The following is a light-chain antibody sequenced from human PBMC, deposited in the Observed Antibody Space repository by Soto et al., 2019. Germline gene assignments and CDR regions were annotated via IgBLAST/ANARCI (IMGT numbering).Light chain of an antibody. CDR3: QQYNKWPLT. J-gene: IGKJ4*01. CDR2: GAF. V-gene: IGKV3-15*01. Sequence: EIVMTQSPATLSVSPGEGATLSCWASQSVAGNLAWYQQKPGQAPRLLIYGAFTRATGIPATFSGSGSGTEFTLPISSLQSEDFAVDYCQQYNKWPLTFGGGTKVEIK. CDR1: QSVAGN.